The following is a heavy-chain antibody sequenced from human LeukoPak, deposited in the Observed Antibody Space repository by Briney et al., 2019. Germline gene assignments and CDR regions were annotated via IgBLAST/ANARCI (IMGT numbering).Heavy chain of an antibody. Sequence: SETLSLTCTVSGGSISSSSYYWGWIRQPPGKGLEWIGSIYYSGSTYYNPSLKSRVTISVDTSKNQFSLKLSSVTAADTAVYYCARANMVRGVITDGYFDYWGQGTLVTVSS. D-gene: IGHD3-10*01. V-gene: IGHV4-39*01. CDR1: GGSISSSSYY. CDR3: ARANMVRGVITDGYFDY. CDR2: IYYSGST. J-gene: IGHJ4*02.